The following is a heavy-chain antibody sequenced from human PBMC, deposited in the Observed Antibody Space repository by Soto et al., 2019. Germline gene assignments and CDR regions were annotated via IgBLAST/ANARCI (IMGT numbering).Heavy chain of an antibody. J-gene: IGHJ6*03. CDR1: GGSFSGYY. V-gene: IGHV4-34*01. D-gene: IGHD2-8*01. CDR2: INHSGST. Sequence: SETLSLTCAVYGGSFSGYYWSWIRQPPGKGLEWIGEINHSGSTNYNPSLKSRVTISVDTSKNQVSLKLSSVTAADTAVYYCARQWPPGGYYYYYYMDVWGKGTTVTVSS. CDR3: ARQWPPGGYYYYYYMDV.